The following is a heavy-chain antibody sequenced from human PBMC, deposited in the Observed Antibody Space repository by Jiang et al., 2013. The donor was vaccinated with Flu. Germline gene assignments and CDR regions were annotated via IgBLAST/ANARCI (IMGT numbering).Heavy chain of an antibody. CDR2: IYYSGST. D-gene: IGHD5-24*01. J-gene: IGHJ1*01. Sequence: GKGLEWIGSIYYSGSTYYNPSLKSRVTISVDTSKNQFSLKLSSVTAADTAVYYCASRRDGYRGYFQHWGQGTLVTVSS. CDR3: ASRRDGYRGYFQH. V-gene: IGHV4-39*01.